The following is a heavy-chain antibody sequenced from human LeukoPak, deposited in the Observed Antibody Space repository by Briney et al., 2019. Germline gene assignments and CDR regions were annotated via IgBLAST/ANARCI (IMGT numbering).Heavy chain of an antibody. CDR3: SREQYIIGGSGWFGMDV. D-gene: IGHD6-19*01. Sequence: SETLSLTCSVSGGSLSTYYWTWTRQPPGKGLEWIGYIHQGGTTEFNPSLKSRVTMSLDTSRNQFSLRMSTVTAADTAVYYCSREQYIIGGSGWFGMDVWGHGTTVTVSS. CDR2: IHQGGTT. V-gene: IGHV4-59*12. CDR1: GGSLSTYY. J-gene: IGHJ6*02.